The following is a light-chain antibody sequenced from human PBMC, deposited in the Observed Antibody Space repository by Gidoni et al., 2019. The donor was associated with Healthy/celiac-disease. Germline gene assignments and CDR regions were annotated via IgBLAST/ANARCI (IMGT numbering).Light chain of an antibody. J-gene: IGKJ2*01. CDR3: QGGST. V-gene: IGKV1-5*03. CDR2: KAS. CDR1: QSISSW. Sequence: DIQMTQSPSTLSASVGDRVTITCRASQSISSWLAWYQQKPGKAPKLLIYKASSLESGVPSRFSGSGSGTEFTLTISSLQPDDFATYYCQGGSTFGQGTKLEIK.